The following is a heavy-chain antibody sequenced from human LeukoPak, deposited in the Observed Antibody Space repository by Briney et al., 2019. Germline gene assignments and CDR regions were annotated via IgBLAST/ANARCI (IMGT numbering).Heavy chain of an antibody. CDR3: AKDAIFDYDSSGYYYYFDY. CDR1: GFTFSSYA. J-gene: IGHJ4*02. D-gene: IGHD3-22*01. Sequence: GGSLRLSCTASGFTFSSYAMTWVRQAPGKGLEWVSAIGGSGTSTYADSVKGRFTISRDNSKNTLYLQMNSLRVEDTAVYYCAKDAIFDYDSSGYYYYFDYWGQGTLVTVSS. CDR2: IGGSGTST. V-gene: IGHV3-23*01.